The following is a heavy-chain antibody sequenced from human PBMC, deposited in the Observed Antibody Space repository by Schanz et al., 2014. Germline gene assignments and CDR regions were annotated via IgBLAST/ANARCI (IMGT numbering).Heavy chain of an antibody. CDR3: ARPLGPNYYYYGLDV. CDR1: GFTFSSYW. V-gene: IGHV3-74*01. CDR2: INSDGSTT. J-gene: IGHJ6*02. Sequence: EVQLVESGGGLVQPGGSLRLSCAASGFTFSSYWMHWVRQAPGKGLVWVSRINSDGSTTIYADSVKGRFTIPRDNAKNTLYLQMNSLRAEDTAVYYCARPLGPNYYYYGLDVWGQGTTVTVSS.